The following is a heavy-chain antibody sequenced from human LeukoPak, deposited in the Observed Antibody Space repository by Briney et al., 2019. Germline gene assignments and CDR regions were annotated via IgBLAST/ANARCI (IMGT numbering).Heavy chain of an antibody. Sequence: ASVKVSCKASGYTFTGYYMHWVRQAPGQGLEWMGWINPNSGGTNYAQKFQGRFTMTRDTSISTAYMELSSLRFDDTAVYYCARVCYYDSSDYYGDAFDIWGQGTMVTVSS. V-gene: IGHV1-2*02. CDR1: GYTFTGYY. CDR3: ARVCYYDSSDYYGDAFDI. J-gene: IGHJ3*02. CDR2: INPNSGGT. D-gene: IGHD3-22*01.